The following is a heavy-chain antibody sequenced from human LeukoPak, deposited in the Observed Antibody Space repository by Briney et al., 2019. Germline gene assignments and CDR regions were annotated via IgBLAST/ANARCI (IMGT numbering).Heavy chain of an antibody. CDR3: ARDFGDGSYYY. J-gene: IGHJ4*02. V-gene: IGHV3-66*02. Sequence: GGSLRLSCAASGFTVSSYYMSWVRQAPGKGLEWVSVIYSGGSTYYADSVKGRFTISIDNSKNTLYLQMNSLRAEDTAVYYCARDFGDGSYYYWGQGTLVTVSS. CDR1: GFTVSSYY. CDR2: IYSGGST. D-gene: IGHD1-26*01.